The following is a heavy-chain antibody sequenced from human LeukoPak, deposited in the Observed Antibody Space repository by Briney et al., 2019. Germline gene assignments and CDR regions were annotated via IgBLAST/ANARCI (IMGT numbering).Heavy chain of an antibody. Sequence: SQTLSLTCTVSGGSISSSSYYWSWIRQPARKGLEWIGRIYTSGSTNYNPSLKSRVTISVDTSKNRFSLKLSSVTASDTAVYYCARSTNCDYWGQGTLVTVSS. CDR2: IYTSGST. J-gene: IGHJ4*02. D-gene: IGHD1-1*01. V-gene: IGHV4-61*02. CDR1: GGSISSSSYY. CDR3: ARSTNCDY.